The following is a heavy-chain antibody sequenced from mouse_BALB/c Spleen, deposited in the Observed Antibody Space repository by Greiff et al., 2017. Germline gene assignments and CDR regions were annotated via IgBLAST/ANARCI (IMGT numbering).Heavy chain of an antibody. Sequence: EVQLQESGGDLVKPGGSRKLSCAASGFTFSSYGMSWVRQTPDKRLEWVATISSGSSDTYYPDSVKGRFTISRDNAKNTLYLQMSSLKSEDTAMYYRACSDSEVGAMDYWGQGTSVTVSS. CDR3: ACSDSEVGAMDY. J-gene: IGHJ4*01. CDR1: GFTFSSYG. D-gene: IGHD3-2*01. V-gene: IGHV5-6*01. CDR2: ISSGSSDT.